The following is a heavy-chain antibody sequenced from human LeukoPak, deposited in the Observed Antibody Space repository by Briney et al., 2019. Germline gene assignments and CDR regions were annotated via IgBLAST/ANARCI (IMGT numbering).Heavy chain of an antibody. Sequence: PSETLPLTCAVYGGSLSGYYWSWIRQPPGKGLEWIGEINHSGSTNYNPSLKSRVTISVDTSKNQFSLKLSSVTAADTAVYYCARGRNYYDSSGYDFDYWGQGTLVTVSS. CDR2: INHSGST. D-gene: IGHD3-22*01. CDR1: GGSLSGYY. J-gene: IGHJ4*02. CDR3: ARGRNYYDSSGYDFDY. V-gene: IGHV4-34*01.